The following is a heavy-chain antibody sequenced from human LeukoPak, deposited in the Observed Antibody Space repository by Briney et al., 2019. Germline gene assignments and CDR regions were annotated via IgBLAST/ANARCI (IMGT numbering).Heavy chain of an antibody. J-gene: IGHJ4*02. CDR2: ISYRGDT. CDR3: ARQAFVVAAAAISPFDA. V-gene: IGHV4-59*08. Sequence: SETLSLTCHVSGCSINSYYWSWIRQPPGKGLEWIGYISYRGDTNYNTTLKNRVTISVDTAKNQLFLRLHSVTAADTAVYYCARQAFVVAAAAISPFDAWGQGTLVTVSS. D-gene: IGHD2-2*02. CDR1: GCSINSYY.